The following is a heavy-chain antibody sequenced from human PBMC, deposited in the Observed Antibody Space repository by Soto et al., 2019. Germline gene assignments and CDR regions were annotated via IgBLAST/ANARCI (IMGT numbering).Heavy chain of an antibody. CDR3: TRGSGYSSSWYCGMDV. Sequence: GSLRLSCTASGFTFGDYAMGWVRQAPGKGLEWVGFIRSKAYGGTTEDAASVKGRFTISRDDSKSIAYLQMNSLKTEDTAVYYCTRGSGYSSSWYCGMDVWGQGTTVTVSS. V-gene: IGHV3-49*04. CDR1: GFTFGDYA. CDR2: IRSKAYGGTT. J-gene: IGHJ6*02. D-gene: IGHD6-13*01.